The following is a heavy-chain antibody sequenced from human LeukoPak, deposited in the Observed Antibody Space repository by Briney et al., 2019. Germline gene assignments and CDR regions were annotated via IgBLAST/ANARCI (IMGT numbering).Heavy chain of an antibody. CDR3: ASFPIVVVITTFAFDI. CDR1: GGSISSSSYY. CDR2: IYYSGST. V-gene: IGHV4-39*01. J-gene: IGHJ3*02. Sequence: SETLSLTCTVSGGSISSSSYYWGWIRQPPGKGLEWIGSIYYSGSTYYNPSLKSRVTISVDTSKNQLSLKLSSVTAADTAVYYCASFPIVVVITTFAFDIWGQGTMVTVSS. D-gene: IGHD3-22*01.